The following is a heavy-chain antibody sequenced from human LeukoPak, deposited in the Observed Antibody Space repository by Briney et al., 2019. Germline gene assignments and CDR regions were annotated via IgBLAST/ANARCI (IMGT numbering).Heavy chain of an antibody. V-gene: IGHV3-7*03. D-gene: IGHD3-10*01. CDR3: ARGQWGYGSGSSDY. CDR1: GFTFSSYG. Sequence: GGSLRLSCAASGFTFSSYGMHWVRQAPGKGLEWVANIKQDGSEKYYVDSVKGRFTISRDNAKNSLYLQMNSLRAEDTAVYYCARGQWGYGSGSSDYWGQGTLVTVSS. J-gene: IGHJ4*02. CDR2: IKQDGSEK.